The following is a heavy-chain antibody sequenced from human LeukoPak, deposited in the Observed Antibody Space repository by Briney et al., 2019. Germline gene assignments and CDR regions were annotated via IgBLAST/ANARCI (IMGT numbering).Heavy chain of an antibody. CDR2: VTAFNENT. CDR1: GYTFTGYY. V-gene: IGHV1/OR15-2*02. CDR3: ARNTYGYKFSMDV. J-gene: IGHJ6*03. D-gene: IGHD5-24*01. Sequence: GASVKVSCKASGYTFTGYYMHWVRQAPGQGLEWVGWVTAFNENTHYSRKFQGRVTMTRDTSTSTAYMELRSLRSDDTAVYYCARNTYGYKFSMDVWGKGTTVTVSS.